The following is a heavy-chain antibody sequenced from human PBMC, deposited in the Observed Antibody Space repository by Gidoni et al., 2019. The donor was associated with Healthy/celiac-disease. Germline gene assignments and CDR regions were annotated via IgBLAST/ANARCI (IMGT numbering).Heavy chain of an antibody. CDR1: GGSISSGDYY. CDR2: IYYSGDT. V-gene: IGHV4-31*03. J-gene: IGHJ4*02. D-gene: IGHD3-10*01. Sequence: QVQLQESGPGLEMPSQTLSLTCTVSGGSISSGDYYWNWFRQHPGKGLEWIGYIYYSGDTYYKPALKSRITISVDTSKNQFSLKLSAVTAADTAVYYCAREIGEPEPGANFDYWGQGTLVTVSS. CDR3: AREIGEPEPGANFDY.